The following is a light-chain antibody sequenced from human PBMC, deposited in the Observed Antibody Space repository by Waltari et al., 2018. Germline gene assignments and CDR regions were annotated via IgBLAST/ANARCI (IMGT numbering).Light chain of an antibody. Sequence: QSVLTQPASVSGSPGQSITISCTGSSSDIGADDYVSWYQQNSGSAPKLIIFEVTNRPPGVSDRFSGSRSGNPASLTISGLQAEDEADYFCSSYSTSSTFLIFGGGTKLTVL. CDR2: EVT. CDR3: SSYSTSSTFLI. V-gene: IGLV2-14*01. J-gene: IGLJ2*01. CDR1: SSDIGADDY.